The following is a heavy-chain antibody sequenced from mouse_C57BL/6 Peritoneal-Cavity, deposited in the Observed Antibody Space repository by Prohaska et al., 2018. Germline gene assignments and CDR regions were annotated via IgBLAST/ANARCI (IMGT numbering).Heavy chain of an antibody. V-gene: IGHV1-64*01. CDR3: SSVPCSLTLLFAY. D-gene: IGHD6-1*01. J-gene: IGHJ3*01. CDR2: IHPNSGST. Sequence: HWVKQRPGQGLEWIGMIHPNSGSTNYNEKFKSKATLTVDKSSSTAYMQLSSLFSDDSAVSYFSSVPCSLTLLFAYPIQAALFTLSA.